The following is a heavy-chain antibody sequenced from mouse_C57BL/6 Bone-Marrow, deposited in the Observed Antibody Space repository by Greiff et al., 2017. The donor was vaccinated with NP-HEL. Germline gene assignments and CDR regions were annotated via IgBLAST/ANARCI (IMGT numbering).Heavy chain of an antibody. CDR1: GYTFTDYY. CDR2: IYPGSGNT. J-gene: IGHJ4*01. Sequence: QVQLKQSGAELVRPGASVKLSCKASGYTFTDYYINWVKQRPGQGLEWIARIYPGSGNTYYNEKFKGKATLNAEKSSSTAYLPLSSLTSEDSAVSFCYQAYYSNYDAMYYGGQGTAATVSS. V-gene: IGHV1-76*01. D-gene: IGHD2-5*01. CDR3: YQAYYSNYDAMYY.